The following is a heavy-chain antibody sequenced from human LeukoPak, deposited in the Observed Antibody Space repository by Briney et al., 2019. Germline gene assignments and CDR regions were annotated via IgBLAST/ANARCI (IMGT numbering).Heavy chain of an antibody. CDR3: ASDRVGATTGDAFGL. J-gene: IGHJ3*01. Sequence: ASVKVSCKGSGYTFIGYYLHWVRLAPGQGPEGMGWINPKSGGATYAQKFQGRVTMTRDTFMSTAYLDLKRLTSDDTAVYFCASDRVGATTGDAFGLWGQGTVVTVSS. CDR1: GYTFIGYY. CDR2: INPKSGGA. D-gene: IGHD1-26*01. V-gene: IGHV1-2*02.